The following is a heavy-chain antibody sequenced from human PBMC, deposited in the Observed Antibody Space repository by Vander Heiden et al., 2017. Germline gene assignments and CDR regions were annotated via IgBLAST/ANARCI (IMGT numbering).Heavy chain of an antibody. V-gene: IGHV3-33*01. J-gene: IGHJ4*02. D-gene: IGHD3-9*01. CDR3: ARGTTGYYRGSYFDY. Sequence: QVQLVESGGGVVKTGRALRLSCAASGCTFSCYGMHWFRQAPGKELELGAVIVCDGTNKYYGDSVKGRFTISRDNSKNTVYLQMNSLRAEDTAVYYCARGTTGYYRGSYFDYWGQGTLVTASS. CDR1: GCTFSCYG. CDR2: IVCDGTNK.